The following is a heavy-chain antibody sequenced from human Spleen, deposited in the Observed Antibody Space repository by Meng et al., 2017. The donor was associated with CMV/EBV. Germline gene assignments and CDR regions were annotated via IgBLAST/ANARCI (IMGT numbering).Heavy chain of an antibody. CDR3: AGGELEYFQS. V-gene: IGHV1-2*02. Sequence: VSCTASGLPITAYYIHWVRQAPGQGLEWMGWINPKTGDSGPSRNFLGRVTLTRDTSITTAYLDVTSLTSDDTAVYFCAGGELEYFQSWGQGTLVTVSS. J-gene: IGHJ1*01. CDR2: INPKTGDS. D-gene: IGHD1-7*01. CDR1: GLPITAYY.